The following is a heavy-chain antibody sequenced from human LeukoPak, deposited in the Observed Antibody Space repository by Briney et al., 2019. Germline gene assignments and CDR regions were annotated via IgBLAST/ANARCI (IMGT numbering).Heavy chain of an antibody. CDR2: IRAYNGNT. J-gene: IGHJ4*02. Sequence: ASVKVSCKASGYTFTSYGISWVRQAPGQGLEWKGWIRAYNGNTNYAQKLQGRVTMTTDTSTSTAYMELRSLRSDDTAVYYCARASRTMIVPAAMDYWGQGTLVTVSS. V-gene: IGHV1-18*01. CDR3: ARASRTMIVPAAMDY. CDR1: GYTFTSYG. D-gene: IGHD3-22*01.